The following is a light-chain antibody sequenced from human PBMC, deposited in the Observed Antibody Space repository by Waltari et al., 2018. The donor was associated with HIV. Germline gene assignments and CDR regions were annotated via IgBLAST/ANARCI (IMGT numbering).Light chain of an antibody. Sequence: NFMLTQPHSVSASPGTTVTISCTRSSRSIASHNVPRYPQLPGSSPTTVIYKDDQRPSGVPDRFSGSIDSSSNSASLTISGLRTEDEADYYCQSYDNENPVLFGGGTKLTVL. CDR1: SRSIASHN. J-gene: IGLJ2*01. CDR2: KDD. CDR3: QSYDNENPVL. V-gene: IGLV6-57*01.